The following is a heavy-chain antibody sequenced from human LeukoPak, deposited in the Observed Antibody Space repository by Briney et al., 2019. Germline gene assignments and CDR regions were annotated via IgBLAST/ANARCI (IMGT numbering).Heavy chain of an antibody. J-gene: IGHJ4*02. CDR1: GGSFSGYY. V-gene: IGHV4-34*01. D-gene: IGHD2-2*01. Sequence: SETLSLTCAVYGGSFSGYYWSWIRQPPGKGLEWIGEINHSGSNNYNPSLKSRVTISVDTSKNQFSLKLSSVTAADTAAYYCARVLGKYCSSTSCHLDYWGQGTLVTVSS. CDR3: ARVLGKYCSSTSCHLDY. CDR2: INHSGSN.